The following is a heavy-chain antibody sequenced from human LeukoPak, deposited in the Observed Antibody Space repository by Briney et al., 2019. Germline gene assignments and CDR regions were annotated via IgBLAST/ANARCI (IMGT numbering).Heavy chain of an antibody. Sequence: PSETLSLTCTVSRGSISGYYWSWTRQPPGKGLEWIGYIYYSGSTNYNPSLKSRVTISIDTSKKQFSLKLSSVTAADTAVYYCARVDYSNPSYWGQGTLVTVSS. CDR2: IYYSGST. V-gene: IGHV4-59*01. J-gene: IGHJ4*02. CDR3: ARVDYSNPSY. CDR1: RGSISGYY. D-gene: IGHD4-11*01.